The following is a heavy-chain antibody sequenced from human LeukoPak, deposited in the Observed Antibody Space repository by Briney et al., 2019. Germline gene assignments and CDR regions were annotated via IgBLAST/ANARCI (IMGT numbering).Heavy chain of an antibody. CDR2: LYHSGRT. Sequence: SETLSLTCTVSGYSITNGYYWGWIQQPPGMGLEWIGSLYHSGRTYHNASLKSRVTMSVDTSKNQFSLNLSSVTAADTAVYYCAREVISPAATGYFDLWGRGTPVTVSS. CDR3: AREVISPAATGYFDL. V-gene: IGHV4-38-2*02. D-gene: IGHD2-2*01. J-gene: IGHJ2*01. CDR1: GYSITNGYY.